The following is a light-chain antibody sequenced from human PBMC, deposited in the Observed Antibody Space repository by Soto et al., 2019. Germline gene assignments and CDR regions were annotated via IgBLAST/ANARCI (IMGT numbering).Light chain of an antibody. V-gene: IGKV1-5*01. CDR3: QHYNSYSYT. CDR2: DAS. Sequence: DIQMTQSPSTLSASVGDRVTITCRASQSISSWLAWYQQKPGKAPKLLIYDASSLESGVPSRFSGSGSGTEFTLTISRRQPDDFATYYCQHYNSYSYTFGQGTKLEIK. J-gene: IGKJ2*01. CDR1: QSISSW.